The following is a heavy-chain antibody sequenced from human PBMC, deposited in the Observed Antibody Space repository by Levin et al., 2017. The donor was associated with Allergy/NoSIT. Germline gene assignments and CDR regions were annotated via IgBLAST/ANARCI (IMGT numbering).Heavy chain of an antibody. V-gene: IGHV3-30*18. D-gene: IGHD1-26*01. CDR2: ISYDGSNK. CDR3: AKEPPYRGSYYASAAASY. Sequence: GGSLRLSCAASGFTFSSYGMHWVRQAPGKGLEWVAVISYDGSNKYYADSVKGRFTISRDNSKNTLYLQMNSLRAEDTAVYYCAKEPPYRGSYYASAAASYWGQGTLVTVSS. J-gene: IGHJ4*02. CDR1: GFTFSSYG.